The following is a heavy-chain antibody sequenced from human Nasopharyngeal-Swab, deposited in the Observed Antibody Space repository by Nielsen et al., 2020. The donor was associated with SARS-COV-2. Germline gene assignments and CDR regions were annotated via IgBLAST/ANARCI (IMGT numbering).Heavy chain of an antibody. D-gene: IGHD4/OR15-4a*01. Sequence: GESLKISCAASGFVFSGSAIHWVRQASGKGLEWVGRIGDKAHNYATTYAASVKGRFTISRDDSKNTAFLQMDSLNTEDTALYYCTTDYYFDYWGQEPWSPSPQ. CDR3: TTDYYFDY. J-gene: IGHJ4*01. CDR2: IGDKAHNYAT. CDR1: GFVFSGSA. V-gene: IGHV3-73*01.